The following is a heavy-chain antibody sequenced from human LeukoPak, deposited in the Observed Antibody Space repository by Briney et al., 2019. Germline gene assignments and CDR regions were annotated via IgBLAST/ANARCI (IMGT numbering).Heavy chain of an antibody. CDR2: IYSGGTT. Sequence: PRGSLRLSCAASGFTVSTNCMTWVRQAPGKGLEWVSTIYSGGTTYYADSVMGRFTISRHNSRNTLYLQMNSLRAEDTAVYYCARVDTVMAYYFDLWGQGTLVTVSS. CDR3: ARVDTVMAYYFDL. J-gene: IGHJ4*02. CDR1: GFTVSTNC. V-gene: IGHV3-53*04. D-gene: IGHD5-18*01.